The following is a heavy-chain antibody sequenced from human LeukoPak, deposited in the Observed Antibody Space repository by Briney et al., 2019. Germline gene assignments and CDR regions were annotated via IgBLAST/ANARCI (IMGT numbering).Heavy chain of an antibody. Sequence: PGGSLRLSCAASGFTFSTFGMSWVRQAPGKGLMWVSTISRIQADKYDADSVRGRFTISRDNSKNTLYLQMNSLRAEDTAVYYCAKQYSSDWNGLAEYFQHWGQGTLLTVSS. CDR2: ISRIQADK. V-gene: IGHV3-23*01. CDR3: AKQYSSDWNGLAEYFQH. CDR1: GFTFSTFG. D-gene: IGHD6-19*01. J-gene: IGHJ1*01.